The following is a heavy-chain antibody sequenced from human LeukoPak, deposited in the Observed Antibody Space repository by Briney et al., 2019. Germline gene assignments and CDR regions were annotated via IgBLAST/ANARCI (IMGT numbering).Heavy chain of an antibody. D-gene: IGHD3-10*01. V-gene: IGHV7-4-1*02. CDR2: INTNTGNP. Sequence: ASVKVSCKASGYTFTSYAMNWVRQAPGQGLEWMGWINTNTGNPTYAQGFTGRFVFSLDTSVSTAYLQISSLKAEDTAVYYCARASGGLWFGELLNYYYYYYMDVWGKGTTVTVSS. J-gene: IGHJ6*03. CDR3: ARASGGLWFGELLNYYYYYYMDV. CDR1: GYTFTSYA.